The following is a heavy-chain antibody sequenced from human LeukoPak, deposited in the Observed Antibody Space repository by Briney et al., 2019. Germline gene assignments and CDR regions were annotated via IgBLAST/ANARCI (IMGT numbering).Heavy chain of an antibody. V-gene: IGHV3-66*02. CDR1: GFTISNNY. J-gene: IGHJ4*02. CDR3: ARARGAYSNFDY. Sequence: GGSLRLSCVASGFTISNNYMSWVRQAPGKGLEWVSTIYSAGDTYYADSMKARFSISRDKSKNTLYLQINSLQPEDTAVYFYARARGAYSNFDYWGQGTLVTVSS. CDR2: IYSAGDT. D-gene: IGHD4-11*01.